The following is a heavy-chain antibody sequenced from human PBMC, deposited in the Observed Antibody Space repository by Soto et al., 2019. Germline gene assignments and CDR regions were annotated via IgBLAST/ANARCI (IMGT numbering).Heavy chain of an antibody. CDR1: GGTPSNSA. V-gene: IGHV1-69*01. D-gene: IGHD3-22*01. CDR3: AGGRIVVVASRAYYGMDV. J-gene: IGHJ6*02. CDR2: IIPVFGLV. Sequence: QVHLLLQSGAEVKKPGSSVKVSCKASGGTPSNSAISWVRQAPGQGLEWMGGIIPVFGLVKYAQNFQGRGTRPADESTNTGYMELSSLRPEDTAVYYCAGGRIVVVASRAYYGMDVWGQGTTVTVSS.